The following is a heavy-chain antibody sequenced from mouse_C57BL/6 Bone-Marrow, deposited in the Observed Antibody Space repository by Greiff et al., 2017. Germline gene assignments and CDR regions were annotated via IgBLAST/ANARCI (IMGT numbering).Heavy chain of an antibody. D-gene: IGHD2-4*01. V-gene: IGHV5-9-1*02. CDR2: ISSGGDYI. J-gene: IGHJ3*01. CDR1: GFTFSSYA. Sequence: EVQGVESGEGLVKPGGSLKLSCAASGFTFSSYAMSWVRQTPEKRLEWVAYISSGGDYIYYADTVKGRFTISRENARNTLYLQMSSLKSEDTAMYYCTRDRIRYDYGAWFAYWGQGTLVTVSA. CDR3: TRDRIRYDYGAWFAY.